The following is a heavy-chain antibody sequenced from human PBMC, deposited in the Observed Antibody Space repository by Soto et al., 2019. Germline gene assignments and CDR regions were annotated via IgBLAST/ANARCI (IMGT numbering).Heavy chain of an antibody. J-gene: IGHJ6*02. V-gene: IGHV1-69*01. CDR2: IIPIFGTA. D-gene: IGHD5-12*01. CDR1: GGTFSSYA. Sequence: QVQLVQSGAEVKKPGSSVKVSCKASGGTFSSYAISWVRQAPGQGLEWMGGIIPIFGTANYAQKFQGRVTITADESTSTAYMELSSLRSEDTAVYYCARSPYSRYDYRGYYYYGMDVCGQGTTVTVSS. CDR3: ARSPYSRYDYRGYYYYGMDV.